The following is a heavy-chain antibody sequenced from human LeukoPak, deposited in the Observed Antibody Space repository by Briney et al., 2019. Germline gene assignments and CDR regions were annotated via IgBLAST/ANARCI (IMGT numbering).Heavy chain of an antibody. CDR1: GYTFTSYG. J-gene: IGHJ4*02. V-gene: IGHV1-18*01. CDR3: ARFYCSSTSCPPVDY. CDR2: ISAYNGNT. Sequence: ASVKVSCKASGYTFTSYGISWVRQAPGRGLEWMGWISAYNGNTNYAQKLQGRVTMTTDTSTSTAYMELRSLRSDDTAVYYCARFYCSSTSCPPVDYWGQGTLVTVSS. D-gene: IGHD2-2*01.